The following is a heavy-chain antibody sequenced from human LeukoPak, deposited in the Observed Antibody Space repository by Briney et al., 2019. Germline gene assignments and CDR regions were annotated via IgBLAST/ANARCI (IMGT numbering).Heavy chain of an antibody. CDR1: GGSISSYY. CDR3: ARGKTFGVDV. CDR2: IYYSGST. Sequence: ASETLSLTCTVSGGSISSYYWSWIRQPPGKGLEWIGYIYYSGSTNYNPSLKSRVTISVDTSKNQFSLKLSSVTAADTAVYYCARGKTFGVDVWGKGTTVTVSS. D-gene: IGHD3-16*01. J-gene: IGHJ6*04. V-gene: IGHV4-59*01.